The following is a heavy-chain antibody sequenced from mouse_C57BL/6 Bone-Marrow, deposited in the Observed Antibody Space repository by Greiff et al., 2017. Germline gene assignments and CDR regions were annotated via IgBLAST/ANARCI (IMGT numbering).Heavy chain of an antibody. J-gene: IGHJ1*03. CDR1: GYTFTSYG. CDR2: IYTRSGNP. CDR3: ARLPGYFDV. D-gene: IGHD2-12*01. V-gene: IGHV1-81*01. Sequence: QVQLQQSEAELARPGASVKLSCKASGYTFTSYGISWVKQRTGQGLEWIGEIYTRSGNPYYNEKFKGKATLTADKSSSTAYMELLSLTSEDSAIYFCARLPGYFDVWGTGTTVTVSS.